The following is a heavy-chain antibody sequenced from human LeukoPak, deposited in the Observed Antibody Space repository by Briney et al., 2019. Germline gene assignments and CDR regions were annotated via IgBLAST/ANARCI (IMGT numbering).Heavy chain of an antibody. CDR2: INHSGST. CDR3: ARERRVVVRRSRNWYFDL. V-gene: IGHV4-34*01. D-gene: IGHD3-22*01. Sequence: SETLSLTCAVYGGSFSGYYWSWIRQPPGKGLEWIGEINHSGSTNYNPSLKSRVTISVDTSKNQFSLKLSSGTAADTAVYYCARERRVVVRRSRNWYFDLWGRGTLVTVSS. J-gene: IGHJ2*01. CDR1: GGSFSGYY.